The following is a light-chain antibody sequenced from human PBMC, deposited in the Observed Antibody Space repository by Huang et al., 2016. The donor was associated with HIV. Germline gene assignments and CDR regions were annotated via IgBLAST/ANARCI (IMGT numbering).Light chain of an antibody. Sequence: DIVMTQSPLSLAVTPGESASISCRSSQSLLHSNGYKYLDWYLQKPGQSQQLLIYMGSNRASGVPDRFSGSGTGTDFTLKISRVEAEDVGVYYCMEALQTPLTFGPGTKVDIK. CDR2: MGS. V-gene: IGKV2-28*01. J-gene: IGKJ3*01. CDR1: QSLLHSNGYKY. CDR3: MEALQTPLT.